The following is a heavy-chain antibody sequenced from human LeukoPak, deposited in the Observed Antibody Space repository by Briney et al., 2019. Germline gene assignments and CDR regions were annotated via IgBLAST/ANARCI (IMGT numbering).Heavy chain of an antibody. CDR3: AKAPTPGYYDFWSGYSPYYYGMDV. Sequence: PGGSPRLSCAASGFTFSSYAMSWVRQAPGKGLEWVSAISGSGGSTYYADSVKGRFTISRDNSKNTLYLQMNSLRAEDTAVYYCAKAPTPGYYDFWSGYSPYYYGMDVWGQGTTVTVSS. V-gene: IGHV3-23*01. D-gene: IGHD3-3*01. CDR2: ISGSGGST. J-gene: IGHJ6*02. CDR1: GFTFSSYA.